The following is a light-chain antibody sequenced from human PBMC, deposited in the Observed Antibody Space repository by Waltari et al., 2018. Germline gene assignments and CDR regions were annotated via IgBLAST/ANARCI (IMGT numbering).Light chain of an antibody. J-gene: IGKJ1*01. Sequence: ELVLTQSPGTLSLSPGERATLSCWASQIVTSNYLGWYQQKPGQAPRLLIYGASSRATGIPDRFSGSGSGTGFTLTISRLEPEDFAVYYCQQYGSSPWTFGQGTKVEIK. CDR3: QQYGSSPWT. CDR1: QIVTSNY. V-gene: IGKV3-20*01. CDR2: GAS.